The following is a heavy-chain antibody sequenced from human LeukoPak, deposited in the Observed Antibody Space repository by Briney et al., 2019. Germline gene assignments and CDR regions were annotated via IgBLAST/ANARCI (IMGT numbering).Heavy chain of an antibody. Sequence: KASETLSLTCTVSGGSISSSSYYWGWIRQPPGKGLEWIGSIYYSGSTYYSPSLKSRVTISVDTSKNQFSLKLSSVTAADTAVYYCARGGGKEWLDGYGYWFDPWGQGTLVTVSS. D-gene: IGHD5-12*01. CDR2: IYYSGST. CDR3: ARGGGKEWLDGYGYWFDP. V-gene: IGHV4-39*01. CDR1: GGSISSSSYY. J-gene: IGHJ5*02.